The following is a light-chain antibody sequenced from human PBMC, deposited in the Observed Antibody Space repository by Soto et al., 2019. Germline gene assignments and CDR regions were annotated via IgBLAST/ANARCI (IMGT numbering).Light chain of an antibody. CDR2: DVS. V-gene: IGLV2-14*03. CDR1: SSDVGGYNH. J-gene: IGLJ3*02. CDR3: SSYTATRTVV. Sequence: SALTQPASVSGSPGQSITIACTGTSSDVGGYNHVSWYQVHPGKAPRLVIYDVSIRPPAVSDRFSGSTSGNTASLTISGLQAEDEADYYCSSYTATRTVVFGGGTKVTVL.